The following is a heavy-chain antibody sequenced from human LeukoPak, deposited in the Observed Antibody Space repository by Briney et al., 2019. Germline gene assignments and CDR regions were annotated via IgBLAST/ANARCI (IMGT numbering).Heavy chain of an antibody. Sequence: SETLSLTCTVSGGSISSSSYYWGWIRQPPGKGLEWIGSIYYSGSTYYNPSLKSRVTISVDTSKNQFSLTLSSVTAADTAVYSCARVVTIFVTPWFDPWGQGTLVTVSS. J-gene: IGHJ5*02. CDR2: IYYSGST. CDR1: GGSISSSSYY. V-gene: IGHV4-39*07. CDR3: ARVVTIFVTPWFDP. D-gene: IGHD3-9*01.